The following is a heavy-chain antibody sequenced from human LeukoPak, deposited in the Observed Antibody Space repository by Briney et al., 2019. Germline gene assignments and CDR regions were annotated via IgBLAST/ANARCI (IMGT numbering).Heavy chain of an antibody. CDR2: IIPIYGTA. V-gene: IGHV1-69*05. CDR1: GGTFSSYA. CDR3: ARDSLYGSGARTPDY. J-gene: IGHJ4*02. D-gene: IGHD3-10*01. Sequence: ASVKVSCKASGGTFSSYAISWVRQAPGQGLDWMGRIIPIYGTANYAQKFQGRVTITTDESTSTAYMELSSLRSEDTAVYYCARDSLYGSGARTPDYWGQGTLVTVSS.